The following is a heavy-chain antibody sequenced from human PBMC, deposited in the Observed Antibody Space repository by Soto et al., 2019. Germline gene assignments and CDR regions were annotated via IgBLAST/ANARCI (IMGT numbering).Heavy chain of an antibody. CDR3: AKEPVGPDWYFDL. CDR1: GFTFRSYA. J-gene: IGHJ2*01. V-gene: IGHV3-23*01. CDR2: ISGSGIST. Sequence: TGGSLRLSYAASGFTFRSYAVSWVRQAPGKGLEWVSGISGSGISTHYADSVKGRFTVSRDNSKNTLYLQRNSLRAEDTAVYNCAKEPVGPDWYFDLWGRGTLVTVSS.